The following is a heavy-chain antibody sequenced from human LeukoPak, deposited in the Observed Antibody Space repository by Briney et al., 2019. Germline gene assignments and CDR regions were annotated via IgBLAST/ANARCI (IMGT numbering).Heavy chain of an antibody. D-gene: IGHD6-13*01. J-gene: IGHJ4*02. CDR1: GDTFSRYV. CDR3: ATASAFRQLVGGYYFDY. V-gene: IGHV1-8*03. CDR2: MNPNTGTT. Sequence: GSSVKVSCKVSGDTFSRYVMTWVRQAPGQGLEWMGWMNPNTGTTGYAEKFQGRVTFSRDTSKTTAYMEVSSLRSDDTAVYYCATASAFRQLVGGYYFDYWGQGTLVTVSS.